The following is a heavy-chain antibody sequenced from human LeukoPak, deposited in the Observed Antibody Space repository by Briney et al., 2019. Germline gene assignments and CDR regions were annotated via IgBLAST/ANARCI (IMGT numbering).Heavy chain of an antibody. Sequence: GGSLRLSCAASGFTFSSYAMSWVRQAPGKGLEWVSGISGSGGSTYYADSVRGRFTISRDNSKNTLYLQMNSLRAEDTAAYFCAKAGVYGDPADYWGQGTLVTVSS. CDR3: AKAGVYGDPADY. CDR1: GFTFSSYA. J-gene: IGHJ4*02. V-gene: IGHV3-23*01. CDR2: ISGSGGST. D-gene: IGHD4-17*01.